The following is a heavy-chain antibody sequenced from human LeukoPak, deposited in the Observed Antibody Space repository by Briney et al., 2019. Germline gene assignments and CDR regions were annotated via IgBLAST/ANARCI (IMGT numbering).Heavy chain of an antibody. CDR3: AKELYYYDSKGCAFDI. Sequence: PGGSRRLSCATSGFTFSSYGMHWVRQAPGKGLEWVAFIRYDGSNKYYADSVKGRFTISRDNSKNTLYLQMNSLRAEDTAVYYCAKELYYYDSKGCAFDIWGQGTMVTVSS. D-gene: IGHD3-22*01. J-gene: IGHJ3*02. CDR2: IRYDGSNK. CDR1: GFTFSSYG. V-gene: IGHV3-30*02.